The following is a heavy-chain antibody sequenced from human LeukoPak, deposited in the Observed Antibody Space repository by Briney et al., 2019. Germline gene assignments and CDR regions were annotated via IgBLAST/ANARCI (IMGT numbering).Heavy chain of an antibody. Sequence: SVKVSCKASGGTFSSYAISWVRQAPGQGVEWMGRIIPIFGIANYTKKFQGRVTITADKSTSTAYMELSSVRSEDTAVYYCARSQAVAGTHPYYFDYWGQGTLVTVSS. V-gene: IGHV1-69*04. D-gene: IGHD6-19*01. J-gene: IGHJ4*02. CDR1: GGTFSSYA. CDR3: ARSQAVAGTHPYYFDY. CDR2: IIPIFGIA.